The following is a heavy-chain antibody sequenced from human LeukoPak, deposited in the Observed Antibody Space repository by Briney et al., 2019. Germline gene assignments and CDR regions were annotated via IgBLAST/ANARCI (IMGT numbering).Heavy chain of an antibody. CDR2: IYHSGTT. CDR3: ARAKGIAAAGLFDY. J-gene: IGHJ4*02. Sequence: SETLSLTCAVSGGFITSNYWWSWVRQSPGKGLEWIGEIYHSGTTNYNPSLKSRVTISVDTSKNQFSLKLSSVTAADTAVYYCARAKGIAAAGLFDYWGQGTLVTVSS. D-gene: IGHD6-13*01. CDR1: GGFITSNYW. V-gene: IGHV4-4*02.